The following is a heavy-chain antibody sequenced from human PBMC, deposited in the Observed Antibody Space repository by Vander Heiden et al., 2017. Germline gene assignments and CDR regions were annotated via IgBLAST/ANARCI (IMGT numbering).Heavy chain of an antibody. J-gene: IGHJ4*02. CDR3: AREGTYYYDSSGTGYYFDY. D-gene: IGHD3-22*01. V-gene: IGHV1-69*06. CDR2: IIPSFGTA. CDR1: GATFSSFA. Sequence: QVQLVQSGAEVKKPGSSVKVSCKAPGATFSSFAISWVRQATGQGLGWMGGIIPSFGTANYAQKFQGRVTITADKSTSTAYMELSSLRSEDTAVYYCAREGTYYYDSSGTGYYFDYWGQGTLVTVSS.